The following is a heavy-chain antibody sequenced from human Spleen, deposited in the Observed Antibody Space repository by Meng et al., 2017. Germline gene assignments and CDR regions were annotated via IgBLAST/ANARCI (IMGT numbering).Heavy chain of an antibody. Sequence: QVQLVQSGAEVKKPGASVKVSCKASGYTFTKYYMHWVRQAPGQGLEWMGWFVNYGDTYPAPKFQDRVTMTTDTHTNTVFMELRSLTSDDTAVYYCARGTPGRSYCDYWGQGTLVTVSS. V-gene: IGHV1-18*04. D-gene: IGHD3-10*01. CDR1: GYTFTKYY. CDR3: ARGTPGRSYCDY. CDR2: FVNYGDT. J-gene: IGHJ4*02.